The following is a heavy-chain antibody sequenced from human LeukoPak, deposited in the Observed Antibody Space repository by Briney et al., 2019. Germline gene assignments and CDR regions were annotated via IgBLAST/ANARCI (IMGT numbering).Heavy chain of an antibody. J-gene: IGHJ3*02. V-gene: IGHV3-74*01. D-gene: IGHD3-22*01. CDR2: INSDGSST. CDR1: GFTFSSYW. Sequence: PGGSLRLSCAASGFTFSSYWMHWVRQAPGKGLVWVSRINSDGSSTSYADSVKGRFTISRDNAKNSLYLQMNSLRAEDTAVYYCARDGYYYDSSGYYHDAFDIWGQGTMVTVSS. CDR3: ARDGYYYDSSGYYHDAFDI.